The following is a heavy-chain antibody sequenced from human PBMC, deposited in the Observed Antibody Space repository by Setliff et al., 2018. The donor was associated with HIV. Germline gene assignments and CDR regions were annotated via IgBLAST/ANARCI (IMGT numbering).Heavy chain of an antibody. CDR1: GFTFTAFS. D-gene: IGHD2-15*01. CDR3: ARRDCSGGSCYMGY. J-gene: IGHJ4*02. CDR2: ISLGSTTV. Sequence: GGSLRLSCATSGFTFTAFSMNWVRQAPGKGLEWVSYISLGSTTVFYADSVKGRFTISRDDARNSLYLQMNSLRAEDTAMYYCARRDCSGGSCYMGYWGQGTLVTVSS. V-gene: IGHV3-48*01.